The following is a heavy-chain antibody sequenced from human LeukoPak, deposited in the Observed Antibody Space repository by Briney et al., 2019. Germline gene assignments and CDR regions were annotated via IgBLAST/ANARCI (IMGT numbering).Heavy chain of an antibody. CDR3: ARDSSGWYVIYYYYMDV. Sequence: GASVKVSCKASGYTFTGYYMHWVRQAPGQGLEWMGWINPNSGGTNYAQKFQGRVTMTRDTSISTAYMELSRLRSDDTAVYYCARDSSGWYVIYYYYMDVWGKGTTVTVSS. V-gene: IGHV1-2*02. J-gene: IGHJ6*03. D-gene: IGHD6-19*01. CDR2: INPNSGGT. CDR1: GYTFTGYY.